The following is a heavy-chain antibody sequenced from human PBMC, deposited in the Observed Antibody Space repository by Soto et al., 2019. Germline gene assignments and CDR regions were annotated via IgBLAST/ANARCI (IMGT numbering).Heavy chain of an antibody. CDR1: GGSINSGDYN. D-gene: IGHD6-13*01. Sequence: QVQLQESGPGLEKPSQTLSLTCTVSGGSINSGDYNWSWIRQPPEKGLEWIGSTYYSGSTYYNPSLKSRVTISVDAPKNHFSLKLTSVTAADTAVYYCAGQTGAAALFDYWGQGTLVTVSS. V-gene: IGHV4-30-4*01. CDR3: AGQTGAAALFDY. CDR2: TYYSGST. J-gene: IGHJ4*02.